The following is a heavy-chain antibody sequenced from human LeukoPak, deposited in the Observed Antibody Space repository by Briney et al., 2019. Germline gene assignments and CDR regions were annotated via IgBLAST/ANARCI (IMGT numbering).Heavy chain of an antibody. D-gene: IGHD3-22*01. Sequence: GGSLRLSCAASGFTFSDYYMSWIRQAPGKGLEWVSYISSSGSTIYYADSVKGRFTISRNNAKNSLYLQMNSLRAEETAVYYCARVRRYYYDSSGYLYDAFDIWGQGTMVTVSS. CDR3: ARVRRYYYDSSGYLYDAFDI. J-gene: IGHJ3*02. CDR1: GFTFSDYY. CDR2: ISSSGSTI. V-gene: IGHV3-11*04.